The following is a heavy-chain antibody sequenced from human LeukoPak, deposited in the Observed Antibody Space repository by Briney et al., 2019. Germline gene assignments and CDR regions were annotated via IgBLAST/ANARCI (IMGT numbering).Heavy chain of an antibody. V-gene: IGHV3-23*01. D-gene: IGHD6-13*01. J-gene: IGHJ5*02. CDR3: AKGSDSSSWYWFDP. CDR1: GFTFSSYA. CDR2: ISGSGGST. Sequence: GGSLRLSCAASGFTFSSYAMSWVRQAPGKGLEWVSAISGSGGSTYYADSVKGRLTISRDNSKNTLYLQMNSLRAEDTAVYYCAKGSDSSSWYWFDPWGQGTLVTVSS.